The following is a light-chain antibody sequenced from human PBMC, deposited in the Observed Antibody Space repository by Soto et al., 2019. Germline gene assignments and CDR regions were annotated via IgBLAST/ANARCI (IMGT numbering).Light chain of an antibody. CDR1: KLGSKY. Sequence: SYELTQPPAVSVSPGQTASITCSGDKLGSKYACWYQQKPGQSPALVIYQDTKRPSGIPERFSGSNSGNTATLTISGTQAMDEADYYCQAWDSSTVVFGGGTKVTVL. V-gene: IGLV3-1*01. CDR3: QAWDSSTVV. J-gene: IGLJ2*01. CDR2: QDT.